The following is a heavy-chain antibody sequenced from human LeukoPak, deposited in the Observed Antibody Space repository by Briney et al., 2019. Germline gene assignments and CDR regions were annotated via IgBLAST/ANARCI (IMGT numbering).Heavy chain of an antibody. Sequence: SETLSLTCAVYGGSFSGYYWSWIRQPPGKGLEWIGEINHSGSTNYNPSLKSRVTISVDTSKNQFSLELSSVTAADTAVYYCARRRATYYYYYMDVRGKGTTVTVSS. J-gene: IGHJ6*03. CDR3: ARRRATYYYYYMDV. CDR2: INHSGST. V-gene: IGHV4-34*01. CDR1: GGSFSGYY.